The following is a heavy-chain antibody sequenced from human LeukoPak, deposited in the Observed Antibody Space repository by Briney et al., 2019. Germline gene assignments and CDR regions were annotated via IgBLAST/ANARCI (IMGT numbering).Heavy chain of an antibody. D-gene: IGHD1-26*01. CDR2: IYYSGST. J-gene: IGHJ4*02. Sequence: SETLSLTCTVSGGSISSSDYYWGWIRQPPGKGLEWIGSIYYSGSTYYNPSLKSRVTISADTSKNQFSLKLSSVTAADTAVYYCARVSGSSRNDYWGPGALVTVSS. V-gene: IGHV4-39*01. CDR1: GGSISSSDYY. CDR3: ARVSGSSRNDY.